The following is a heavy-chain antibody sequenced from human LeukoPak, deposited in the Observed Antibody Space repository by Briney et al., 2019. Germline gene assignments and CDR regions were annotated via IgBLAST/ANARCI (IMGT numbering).Heavy chain of an antibody. V-gene: IGHV3-30*18. D-gene: IGHD6-19*01. Sequence: GGSLRLSCAASGFTFSSYGMHWVRQAPGKGLERVAVISYDGSNKYYADSVKGRFTISRDNSKNTLYLQMNSLRAEDTAVYYCAKDGDSSGCDYWGQGTLVTVSS. CDR2: ISYDGSNK. CDR1: GFTFSSYG. CDR3: AKDGDSSGCDY. J-gene: IGHJ4*02.